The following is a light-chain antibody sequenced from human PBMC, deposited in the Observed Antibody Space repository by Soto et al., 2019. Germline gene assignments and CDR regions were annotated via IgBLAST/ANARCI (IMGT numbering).Light chain of an antibody. Sequence: QSALTQPASVSGSPGQSITISCTGTSSDVGGYNYVSWYQQHPGKAPKLMIYDVSNRPSGVSNRFSGSKSGNTASLTTSGLQAEDEAHYYCSSYTSSSTLVFGGGTKLTVL. CDR1: SSDVGGYNY. V-gene: IGLV2-14*01. CDR3: SSYTSSSTLV. CDR2: DVS. J-gene: IGLJ2*01.